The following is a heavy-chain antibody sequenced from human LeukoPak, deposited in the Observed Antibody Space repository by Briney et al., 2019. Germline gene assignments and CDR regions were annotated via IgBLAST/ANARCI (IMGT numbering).Heavy chain of an antibody. J-gene: IGHJ4*02. D-gene: IGHD2-2*01. CDR2: IGYDGSNK. V-gene: IGHV3-30*02. CDR3: AKDQKWGPAGYYFDS. CDR1: GFTFSDYA. Sequence: GGSLRLSCAASGFTFSDYAMHWVRQAPGKGLEWVAVIGYDGSNKYDADSVKGRFVISRDNSRNTLDLQMNSLRAEDTAVYYCAKDQKWGPAGYYFDSWGQGILVTVSS.